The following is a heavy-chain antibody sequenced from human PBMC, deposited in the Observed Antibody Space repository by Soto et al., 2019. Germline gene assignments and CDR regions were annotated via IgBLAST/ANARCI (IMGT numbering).Heavy chain of an antibody. Sequence: PSETLSLTCAVYGGSFSGYYWSWIRQPPGKGLEWIGEINHSGSTNYNPSLKSRVTISVDTSKNQFSLKLSSVTAADTAVYYCARAREPIVVVPATLDYWGQGTLVTVPQ. D-gene: IGHD2-15*01. CDR2: INHSGST. CDR1: GGSFSGYY. CDR3: ARAREPIVVVPATLDY. J-gene: IGHJ4*02. V-gene: IGHV4-34*01.